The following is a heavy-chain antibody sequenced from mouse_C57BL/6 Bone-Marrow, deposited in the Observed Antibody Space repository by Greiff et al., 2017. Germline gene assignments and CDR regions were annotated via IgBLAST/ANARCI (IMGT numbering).Heavy chain of an antibody. Sequence: VQLQESGPELVKPGASVKISCKASGYAFSSSWMNWVKQRPGKGLEWIGRIYPGDGDTNYNGKFKGKATLTADKSSSTAYMQLSSLTSEDSAVYFCARWRLFLFDYWGQGTTLTVSS. CDR2: IYPGDGDT. D-gene: IGHD1-1*01. V-gene: IGHV1-82*01. J-gene: IGHJ2*01. CDR1: GYAFSSSW. CDR3: ARWRLFLFDY.